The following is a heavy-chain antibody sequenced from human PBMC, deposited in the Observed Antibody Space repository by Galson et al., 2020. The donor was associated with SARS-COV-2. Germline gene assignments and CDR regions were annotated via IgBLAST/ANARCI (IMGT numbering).Heavy chain of an antibody. V-gene: IGHV3-15*01. Sequence: GESLKISCAASGFTFSNAWMSWVRQAPGKGLEWVGRIKSKTDGGTTDYAAPVKGRFTISRDDSKNTLYLQMNSLKTEDTAVYYCTKPRGGRKGSYYYYYMDVWGKGTTVTVSS. CDR2: IKSKTDGGTT. CDR1: GFTFSNAW. J-gene: IGHJ6*03. CDR3: TKPRGGRKGSYYYYYMDV. D-gene: IGHD3-16*01.